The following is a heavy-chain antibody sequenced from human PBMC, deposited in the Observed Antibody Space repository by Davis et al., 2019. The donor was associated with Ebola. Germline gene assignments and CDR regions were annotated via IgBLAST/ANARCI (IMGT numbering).Heavy chain of an antibody. D-gene: IGHD4-17*01. Sequence: GESLKISCAASGFTFSSYGMHWVRQAPGKGLEWVAFIRYDGSNKYYVDSVKGRFTISRDNSKNTLYLQMNSLRAEDTAVYYCARDTIRGLDYYYYYMDVWGKGTTVTVSS. J-gene: IGHJ6*03. V-gene: IGHV3-30*02. CDR3: ARDTIRGLDYYYYYMDV. CDR1: GFTFSSYG. CDR2: IRYDGSNK.